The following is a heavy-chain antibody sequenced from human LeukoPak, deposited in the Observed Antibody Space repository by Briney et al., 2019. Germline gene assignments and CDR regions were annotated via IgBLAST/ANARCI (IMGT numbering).Heavy chain of an antibody. CDR1: GGSISSSNW. J-gene: IGHJ4*02. D-gene: IGHD1-26*01. V-gene: IGHV4-4*02. Sequence: PSETLSLTCAVSGGSISSSNWWSWVRPPPGKGLEWIGEIYHSGSTNYNPSLKSRVTISVDMSKNQFSLKLSSVTAADTAVYYCARETDSGSYPYWGQGTLVTVSS. CDR2: IYHSGST. CDR3: ARETDSGSYPY.